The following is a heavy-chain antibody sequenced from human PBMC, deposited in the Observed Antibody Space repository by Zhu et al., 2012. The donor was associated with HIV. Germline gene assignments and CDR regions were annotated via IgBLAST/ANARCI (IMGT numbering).Heavy chain of an antibody. V-gene: IGHV4-38-2*01. D-gene: IGHD3-22*01. CDR3: ARGVIRRGRFDY. CDR1: GYSISSGYY. J-gene: IGHJ4*02. Sequence: QVQLQESGPGLVKPSETLSLTCAVSGYSISSGYYWGWIRQPPGKGLEWIGSIYHSGSTYYNPSLKSRVTISVDTSKNQFSLKLSSVTAADTAVYYCARGVIRRGRFDYWGQGTLVTVSS. CDR2: IYHSGST.